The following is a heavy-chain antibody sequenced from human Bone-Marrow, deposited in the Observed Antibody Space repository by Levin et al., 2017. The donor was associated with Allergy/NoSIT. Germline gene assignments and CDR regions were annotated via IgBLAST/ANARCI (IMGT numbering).Heavy chain of an antibody. CDR2: INGGGDRT. CDR3: AKGRYFGSGSYLNSFDH. V-gene: IGHV3-23*01. J-gene: IGHJ4*01. D-gene: IGHD3-10*01. Sequence: GGSLRLSCAASGFSFSDYVLSWVRQAPGKGLEFVSLINGGGDRTYYADSVKGRFTISRDNSKNTLYLQMNSLRAEDTAVYSCAKGRYFGSGSYLNSFDHWGHGTLVTVSS. CDR1: GFSFSDYV.